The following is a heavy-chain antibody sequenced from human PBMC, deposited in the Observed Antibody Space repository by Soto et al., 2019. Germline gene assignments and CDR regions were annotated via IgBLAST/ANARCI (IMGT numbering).Heavy chain of an antibody. CDR1: GFTFSNYN. J-gene: IGHJ3*02. Sequence: EVQLVESGGGLVKPGESLRLSCAASGFTFSNYNINWVRQAPGKGLEWVSSIRSRSIDMYYADSVKGRFTISRDDAKNSLSLQMNGLRAEDTAVYFCVSVSYPAKAFEIWGQGTMVTVSS. CDR2: IRSRSIDM. V-gene: IGHV3-21*01. D-gene: IGHD2-2*01. CDR3: VSVSYPAKAFEI.